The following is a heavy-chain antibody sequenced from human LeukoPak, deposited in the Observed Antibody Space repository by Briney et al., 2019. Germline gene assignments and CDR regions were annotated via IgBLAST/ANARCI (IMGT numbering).Heavy chain of an antibody. Sequence: SETLSLTCAVYGGSFSGYYWSWIRQPPGKGLEWIGEINHSGSTNYNPSLKSRVTISVDTSKNQSSLKLSSVTAADTAVYYCARAIGLPTKNYYYYGMDVWGQGTTVTVSS. D-gene: IGHD1-14*01. CDR3: ARAIGLPTKNYYYYGMDV. J-gene: IGHJ6*02. CDR1: GGSFSGYY. CDR2: INHSGST. V-gene: IGHV4-34*01.